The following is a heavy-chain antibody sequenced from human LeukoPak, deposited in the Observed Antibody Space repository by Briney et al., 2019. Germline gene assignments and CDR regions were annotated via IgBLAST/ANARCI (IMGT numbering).Heavy chain of an antibody. CDR2: ISYDGSNK. Sequence: QAGGSLRLSCAASGFTFSSYAKHWVRQAPGKGLEWVAVISYDGSNKYYADSVKGRFTISRDNSKNTLYLQMNSLRAEDTAVYYCARDEGWYWGQGTLVTVSS. CDR3: ARDEGWY. D-gene: IGHD2-15*01. CDR1: GFTFSSYA. J-gene: IGHJ4*02. V-gene: IGHV3-30-3*01.